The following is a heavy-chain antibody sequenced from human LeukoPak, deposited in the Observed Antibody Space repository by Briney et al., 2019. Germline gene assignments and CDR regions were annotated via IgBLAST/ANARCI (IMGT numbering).Heavy chain of an antibody. D-gene: IGHD2-21*02. CDR3: ARDLEGYCGGDCPFDY. V-gene: IGHV1-69*05. CDR2: IIPIFGTA. J-gene: IGHJ4*02. CDR1: GGTFSSYA. Sequence: GASVKVSCKASGGTFSSYAISWVRQAPGQGLEWMGRIIPIFGTANYAQKFQGRVTITTDESTSTAYMELSSLTSEDTAVYYCARDLEGYCGGDCPFDYWGQGTLVTVSS.